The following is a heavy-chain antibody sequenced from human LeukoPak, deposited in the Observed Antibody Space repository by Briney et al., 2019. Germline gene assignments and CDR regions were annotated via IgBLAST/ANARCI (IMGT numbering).Heavy chain of an antibody. D-gene: IGHD3-3*01. CDR1: GFTVGNNY. Sequence: GGSLRLSCTVSGFTVGNNYRSWVRQAPGKGLEWVALMYSRGSSHYADSVRGRFTISRDSSKNTVYLQMNSLTAEDTAVYYCARGSVEGRHPSITIFGVVTNYYYYYMDVWGKGTTVTVSS. V-gene: IGHV3-53*05. CDR2: MYSRGSS. CDR3: ARGSVEGRHPSITIFGVVTNYYYYYMDV. J-gene: IGHJ6*03.